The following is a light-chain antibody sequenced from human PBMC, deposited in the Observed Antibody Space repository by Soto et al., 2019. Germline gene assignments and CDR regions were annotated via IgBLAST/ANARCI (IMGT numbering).Light chain of an antibody. V-gene: IGKV3-20*01. Sequence: EIVLTQSPGTLSLSPGERATLSCRASQSISSIYLAWYQQKPGQAPRLLIYGASSRATGIPDRFSGSGSGTDFTLTISRLEPEDFAVYYCQQYGSSPPMYTFGQGTKLEI. CDR1: QSISSIY. CDR2: GAS. CDR3: QQYGSSPPMYT. J-gene: IGKJ2*01.